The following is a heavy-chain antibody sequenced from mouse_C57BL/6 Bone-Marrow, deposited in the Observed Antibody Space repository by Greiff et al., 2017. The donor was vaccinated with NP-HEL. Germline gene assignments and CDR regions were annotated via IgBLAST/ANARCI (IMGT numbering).Heavy chain of an antibody. CDR3: AREANSDD. J-gene: IGHJ2*01. Sequence: DVKLQESGGGLVKPGGSLKLSCAASGFTFSDYGMHWVRQAPEKGLEWVAYISSGSSTIYYADTVKGRFTISRDNAQSTLFLQMTSLRSEDTAMYNCAREANSDDRGQSTTLTVS. V-gene: IGHV5-17*01. CDR2: ISSGSSTI. CDR1: GFTFSDYG.